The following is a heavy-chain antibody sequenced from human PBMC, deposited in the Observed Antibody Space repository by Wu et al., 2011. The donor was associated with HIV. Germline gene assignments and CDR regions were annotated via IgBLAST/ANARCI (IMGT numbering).Heavy chain of an antibody. CDR2: IIPIFGTA. J-gene: IGHJ4*02. Sequence: QVQLLQSGAELRKPGSSVKVSCKPSGGTFNNYGVSWVRQAPGQGLEWMGGIIPIFGTANYTQKFQGRVTITTDESTTTAYMELSSLRSEDTAVYYCATYYDFLWGSYKFKYWGQGTLVTVSS. CDR3: ATYYDFLWGSYKFKY. CDR1: GGTFNNYG. D-gene: IGHD3-16*01. V-gene: IGHV1-69*05.